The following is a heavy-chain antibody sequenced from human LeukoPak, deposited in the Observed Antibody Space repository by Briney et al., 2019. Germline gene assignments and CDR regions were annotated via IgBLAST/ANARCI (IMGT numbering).Heavy chain of an antibody. Sequence: GASVKVSCKASGYTFTSYAMNWVRQAPGQGLEWMGWISAYNGNTNYAQKLQGRVTMTTDTSTSTAYMELRSLRSDDTAVYYCARTTDYYYMDVWGKGTTVTISS. CDR1: GYTFTSYA. CDR2: ISAYNGNT. D-gene: IGHD4-17*01. J-gene: IGHJ6*03. CDR3: ARTTDYYYMDV. V-gene: IGHV1-18*01.